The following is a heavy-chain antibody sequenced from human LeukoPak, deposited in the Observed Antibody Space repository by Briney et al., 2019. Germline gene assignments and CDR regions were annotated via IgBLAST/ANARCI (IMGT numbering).Heavy chain of an antibody. CDR1: GFTFSSYW. J-gene: IGHJ3*02. CDR2: IKQDGSEK. V-gene: IGHV3-7*01. Sequence: GGSLRLSCAASGFTFSSYWMSWVRQAPGKGLEWVANIKQDGSEKYYADSVKGRFTISRDNSKNTLYLQMNSLRAEDTAVYYCARADHENSSSWPPSDAFDIWGQGTMVTVSS. D-gene: IGHD6-13*01. CDR3: ARADHENSSSWPPSDAFDI.